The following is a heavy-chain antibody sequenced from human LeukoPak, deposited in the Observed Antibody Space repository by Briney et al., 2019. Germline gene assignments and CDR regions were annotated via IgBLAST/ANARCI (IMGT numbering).Heavy chain of an antibody. D-gene: IGHD3-22*01. CDR2: INANSGGT. Sequence: ASVKVSCKASGYTFTGYDMHWVRQAPGQGLEWMGWINANSGGTIYAQKFQGRVTMTRDTFISTPYMEVNRLRSDDTAVYFCARVGNYDTTSGFDYWGQGTLVT. J-gene: IGHJ4*02. V-gene: IGHV1-2*02. CDR3: ARVGNYDTTSGFDY. CDR1: GYTFTGYD.